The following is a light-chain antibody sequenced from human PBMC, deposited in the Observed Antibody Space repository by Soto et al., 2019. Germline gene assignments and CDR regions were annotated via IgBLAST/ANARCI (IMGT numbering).Light chain of an antibody. CDR2: SAS. CDR3: QQSYSTPQT. Sequence: DIQMTQSPSSLSASVGDRVTITCRASQSISSYLNWYQQKPGKAPKHLIYSASTLQSVVPSRVSGGGSGTEFTRTISSLQSEDFATYYWQQSYSTPQTFGQGTKVEIK. J-gene: IGKJ1*01. CDR1: QSISSY. V-gene: IGKV1-39*01.